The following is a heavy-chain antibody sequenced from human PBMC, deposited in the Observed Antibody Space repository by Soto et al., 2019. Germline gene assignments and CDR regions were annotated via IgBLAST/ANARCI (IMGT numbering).Heavy chain of an antibody. Sequence: QITLKESGPPLVKPTQTLALTCTFSGLARSTSGVGVGWIRQPPGKALEWLALIYWDDDKRYSPSLKSRLTITKDTSKNQVVLTMTNMVPVDTATYYCAHSYQLQLDYWGQGTLVTVSS. J-gene: IGHJ4*02. V-gene: IGHV2-5*02. CDR3: AHSYQLQLDY. CDR1: GLARSTSGVG. D-gene: IGHD2-2*01. CDR2: IYWDDDK.